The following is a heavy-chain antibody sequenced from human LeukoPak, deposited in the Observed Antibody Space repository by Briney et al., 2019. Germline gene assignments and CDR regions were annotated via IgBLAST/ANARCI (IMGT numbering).Heavy chain of an antibody. CDR2: IRSKANSYAT. CDR1: GFTFSGSA. Sequence: GGSLRLSWAASGFTFSGSAMHWVRQASGKGLEWVGRIRSKANSYATAYAASVKGRFTISRDDSKNTAYLQMNSLKTEDTAVYYCTRTKGYCSSTSCYQIDYWGQGTLVTVSS. V-gene: IGHV3-73*01. CDR3: TRTKGYCSSTSCYQIDY. J-gene: IGHJ4*02. D-gene: IGHD2-2*01.